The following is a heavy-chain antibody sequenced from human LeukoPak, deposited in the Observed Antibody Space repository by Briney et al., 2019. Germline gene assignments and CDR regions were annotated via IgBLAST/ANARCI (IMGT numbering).Heavy chain of an antibody. Sequence: PGGSLRSSCAAPGFTLSSYGMHWVRKAPAKGLEWGAVISYDGSNKYYADSVKGRFTISRDNSKNTLYLQMNSLRAEDTAVYYCAKGRDGHSGYFDYWGQGTLVTVSS. CDR1: GFTLSSYG. CDR3: AKGRDGHSGYFDY. CDR2: ISYDGSNK. J-gene: IGHJ4*02. V-gene: IGHV3-30*18. D-gene: IGHD5-24*01.